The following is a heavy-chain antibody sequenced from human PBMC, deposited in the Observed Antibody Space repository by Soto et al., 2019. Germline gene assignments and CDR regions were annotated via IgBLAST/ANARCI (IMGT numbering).Heavy chain of an antibody. Sequence: PGGSLRLSCAASGFTFSSYGMHWVRQAPGKGLEWVAVISYDGSNKYYADSVKGRFTISRDNSKNTLYLQMNSLRAEDTAVYYCAKLVSVANDAFDIWGQGTMVTVSS. V-gene: IGHV3-30*18. J-gene: IGHJ3*02. CDR3: AKLVSVANDAFDI. CDR2: ISYDGSNK. D-gene: IGHD6-19*01. CDR1: GFTFSSYG.